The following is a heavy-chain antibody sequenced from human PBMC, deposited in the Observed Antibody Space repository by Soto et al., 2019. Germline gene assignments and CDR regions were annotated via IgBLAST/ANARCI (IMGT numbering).Heavy chain of an antibody. CDR1: CFSISSGYY. Sequence: KASETLSLTCTVSCFSISSGYYWGWGRQPPGKGLEWIGSMYQSGTTYYNQSLKSRVTISINTSKNQFSLKLTSVTAADTAVYYCARDWYRDGYKGGYSDYRGKGTVVTVS. V-gene: IGHV4-38-2*02. CDR2: MYQSGTT. D-gene: IGHD1-1*01. CDR3: ARDWYRDGYKGGYSDY. J-gene: IGHJ4*02.